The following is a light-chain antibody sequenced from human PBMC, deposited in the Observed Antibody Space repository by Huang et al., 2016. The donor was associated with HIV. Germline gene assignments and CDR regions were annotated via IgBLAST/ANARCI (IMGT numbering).Light chain of an antibody. Sequence: EIVLTQSPATLSLSPGERATLSCMASQSVSNYLAWYQQKPGQAPRLLIYDISSRATGIPPRFSGSGSGTDFTLTISSLEPEDFAVYYCQQRYSSWTFGQGTKVEIK. CDR1: QSVSNY. V-gene: IGKV3-11*01. J-gene: IGKJ1*01. CDR2: DIS. CDR3: QQRYSSWT.